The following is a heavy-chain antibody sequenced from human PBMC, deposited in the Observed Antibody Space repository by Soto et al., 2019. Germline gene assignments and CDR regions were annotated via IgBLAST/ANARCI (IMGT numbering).Heavy chain of an antibody. V-gene: IGHV4-4*02. CDR2: IYHSGST. J-gene: IGHJ6*02. CDR1: GGSISSSNW. Sequence: SETLSLTCAVYGGSISSSNWWSWVRQPPGKGLEWIGEIYHSGSTNYNPSLKSRVTISVDKSKNQFSLKLSSVTAADTAVYYCARVSVEQQLVYYYYYGMDVWGQG. D-gene: IGHD6-13*01. CDR3: ARVSVEQQLVYYYYYGMDV.